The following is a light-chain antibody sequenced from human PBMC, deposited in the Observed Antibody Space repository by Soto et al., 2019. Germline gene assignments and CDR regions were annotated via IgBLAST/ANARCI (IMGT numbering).Light chain of an antibody. V-gene: IGKV1-33*01. J-gene: IGKJ4*01. CDR1: QSIVNY. CDR3: QQYEELPLT. CDR2: DAS. Sequence: DVQLTQSPSTLSASVGDRVAITCQASQSIVNYLNWFQFRPGKAPQLLISDASHLEPGVPSRFSGGRSGTDYTLIINNLQPEDFATYYCQQYEELPLTFGGGTRV.